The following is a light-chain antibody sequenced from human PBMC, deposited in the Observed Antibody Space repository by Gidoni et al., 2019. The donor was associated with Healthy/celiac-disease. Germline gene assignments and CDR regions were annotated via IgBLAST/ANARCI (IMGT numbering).Light chain of an antibody. CDR1: SPNIGSNT. CDR2: SNN. Sequence: QSVLPQPPSASGTPGQRVTIPCSGSSPNIGSNTVNWYQQLPGTAPKLLIYSNNQRPSGVPDRFSGSKSGTSASLAISGLQSEDEADYYCAAWEDSLNGRVFGTGTKVTVL. CDR3: AAWEDSLNGRV. J-gene: IGLJ1*01. V-gene: IGLV1-44*01.